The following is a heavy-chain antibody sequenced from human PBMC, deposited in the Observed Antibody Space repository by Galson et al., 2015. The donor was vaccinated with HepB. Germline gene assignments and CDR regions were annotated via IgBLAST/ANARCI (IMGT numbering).Heavy chain of an antibody. J-gene: IGHJ5*02. CDR2: IYDSGST. D-gene: IGHD6-6*01. CDR3: ARTARGWFDP. Sequence: ETLSLTCTVSGGSISNYYWSWIRQPPGKGLEWIGYIYDSGSTNYNPSLKSRLTISGDTSKNQFSLKLRSVTAADTAVYYCARTARGWFDPWSQGTLVTVSS. CDR1: GGSISNYY. V-gene: IGHV4-59*01.